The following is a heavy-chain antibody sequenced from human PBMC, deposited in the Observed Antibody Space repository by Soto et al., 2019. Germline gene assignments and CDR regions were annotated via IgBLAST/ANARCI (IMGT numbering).Heavy chain of an antibody. J-gene: IGHJ4*02. D-gene: IGHD1-1*01. Sequence: EVQLVQSGAEVKKPGESLRISFKGSGYSFTSYWISWLRQMPGKGLEWMGRIDPSDSYTNYSPSFQGHVTISADKSISTAYVQWSSLKASDTAMYYCARHVMGARGWVEEPLWGQGTLVTVSS. CDR1: GYSFTSYW. CDR2: IDPSDSYT. CDR3: ARHVMGARGWVEEPL. V-gene: IGHV5-10-1*01.